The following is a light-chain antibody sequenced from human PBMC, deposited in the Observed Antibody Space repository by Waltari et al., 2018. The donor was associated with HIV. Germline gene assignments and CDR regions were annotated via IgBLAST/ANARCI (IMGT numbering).Light chain of an antibody. CDR2: DAS. CDR3: QQRSNWLFT. Sequence: EIVLTPSPATLSLSPGARATLSCRASQSVSSYLAWYQQKPCQAPRLLIYDASNSATGIPARFSGSGSGTDFTLTISSLEPEDFAVYYCQQRSNWLFTFGPGTKVDIK. CDR1: QSVSSY. J-gene: IGKJ3*01. V-gene: IGKV3-11*01.